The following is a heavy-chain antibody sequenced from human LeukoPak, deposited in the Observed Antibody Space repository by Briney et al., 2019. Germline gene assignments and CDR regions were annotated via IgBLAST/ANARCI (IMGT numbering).Heavy chain of an antibody. CDR3: ARRTTYFGWRPSESPSCFDY. CDR2: IYHSGST. Sequence: SETLSLTCTVSGYSISSGYYWGWIRQPPGKGLEWIGIIYHSGSTYYNPSLKSRVIISVDTSKNQFSLKLSSVTAADTAVYYCARRTTYFGWRPSESPSCFDYWGQGTVVSVSS. J-gene: IGHJ4*02. V-gene: IGHV4-38-2*02. CDR1: GYSISSGYY. D-gene: IGHD3-9*01.